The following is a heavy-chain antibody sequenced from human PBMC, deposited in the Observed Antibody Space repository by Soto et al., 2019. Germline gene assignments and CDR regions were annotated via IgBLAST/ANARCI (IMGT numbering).Heavy chain of an antibody. Sequence: SGGSLRLSCAASGFTFSNAWMSWVRQAPGKGLEWVGRIKSKTDGGTTDYAAPVKGRFTISRDDSKNTLYLQMNSLKTEDTAVYYCTTDSKVLRFLEWLPPGNYWGQGTLVTVSS. CDR3: TTDSKVLRFLEWLPPGNY. J-gene: IGHJ4*02. D-gene: IGHD3-3*01. CDR1: GFTFSNAW. CDR2: IKSKTDGGTT. V-gene: IGHV3-15*01.